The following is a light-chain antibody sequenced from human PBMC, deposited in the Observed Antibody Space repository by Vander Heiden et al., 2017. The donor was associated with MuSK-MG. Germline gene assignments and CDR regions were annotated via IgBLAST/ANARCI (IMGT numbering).Light chain of an antibody. V-gene: IGKV1-27*01. CDR1: QGISNY. CDR2: AAS. CDR3: QKDNSAPFT. Sequence: DIPMTQSPSSLSASVGDRVTITCRASQGISNYLAWYQQQPVKGPKLLIHAASTLQPAVPSRLSGSGSGTDFTLTISILQPEDVATYYCQKDNSAPFTFGHGTKVDIK. J-gene: IGKJ3*01.